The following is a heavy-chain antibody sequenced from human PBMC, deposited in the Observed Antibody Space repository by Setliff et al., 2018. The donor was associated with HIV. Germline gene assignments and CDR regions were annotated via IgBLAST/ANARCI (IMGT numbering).Heavy chain of an antibody. D-gene: IGHD3-10*01. J-gene: IGHJ6*03. V-gene: IGHV1-8*02. CDR1: AYPFTTYD. Sequence: ASVKVSCKASAYPFTTYDINWVRQATGQGLEWMGWMDPNSGNTGYAQKFQGRVTMTRNTSITTAYMELSSLRSEDTAVYYCAAASNRRVRGVNLHYYYYMDVWGKGTTVTVSS. CDR3: AAASNRRVRGVNLHYYYYMDV. CDR2: MDPNSGNT.